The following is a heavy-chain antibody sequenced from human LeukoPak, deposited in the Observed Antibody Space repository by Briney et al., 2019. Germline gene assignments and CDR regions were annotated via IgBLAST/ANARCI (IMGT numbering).Heavy chain of an antibody. J-gene: IGHJ5*02. CDR1: GGSISSGGYY. Sequence: PSETLSLTCTVSGGSISSGGYYWSWIRQHPGKGLECVGYIYYSGSTYYNPSLKSRVTISVDTSKNQFSLKLSSVTAADTAVYYCASADIAAAGRGWCDPWGQGTLVTVSS. V-gene: IGHV4-31*03. CDR3: ASADIAAAGRGWCDP. D-gene: IGHD6-13*01. CDR2: IYYSGST.